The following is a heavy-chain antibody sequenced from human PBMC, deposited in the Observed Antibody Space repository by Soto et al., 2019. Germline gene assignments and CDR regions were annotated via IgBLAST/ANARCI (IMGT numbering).Heavy chain of an antibody. J-gene: IGHJ5*02. CDR3: ARGYCSGGSCYSVVRNWFDP. CDR2: ISAYNGNT. CDR1: GYTFTSYG. D-gene: IGHD2-15*01. V-gene: IGHV1-18*01. Sequence: QVQLVQSGAEVKKPGASVKVSCKASGYTFTSYGISWVRQAPGQGLEWMGWISAYNGNTNYAQKLQGRVTMTTDTSTRTAYMELRSLRSDDTAVYYCARGYCSGGSCYSVVRNWFDPWGQGTLVTVSS.